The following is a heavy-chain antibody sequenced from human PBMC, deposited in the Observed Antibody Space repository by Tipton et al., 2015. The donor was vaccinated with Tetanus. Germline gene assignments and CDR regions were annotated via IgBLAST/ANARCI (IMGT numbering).Heavy chain of an antibody. CDR2: ISPSGRT. D-gene: IGHD2/OR15-2a*01. V-gene: IGHV4-61*08. CDR1: GGSLRSDDYQ. CDR3: VRAKYEFPKKGPFDY. Sequence: TLSLTCSVSGGSLRSDDYQWNWIRQPPGKGLEWLAYISPSGRTNSNYDLKSRITISQDKSKNQFSLRLTSVTAADTAVYYCVRAKYEFPKKGPFDYWGPGSLVIVSS. J-gene: IGHJ4*02.